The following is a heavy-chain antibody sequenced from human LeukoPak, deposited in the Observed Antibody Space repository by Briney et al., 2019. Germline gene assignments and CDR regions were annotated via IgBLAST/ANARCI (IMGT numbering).Heavy chain of an antibody. D-gene: IGHD2-21*02. J-gene: IGHJ4*02. CDR2: IYYSGST. V-gene: IGHV4-59*01. CDR1: GGSISNYY. CDR3: ARGARGAVVTAAIDY. Sequence: SETLSLTCTVSGGSISNYYWSWIRQPPGKGLEWIGYIYYSGSTNYNPSLKSRVTISVDTSKNQFSLKLSSVTAADTAVYYCARGARGAVVTAAIDYWGQGTLVTVSS.